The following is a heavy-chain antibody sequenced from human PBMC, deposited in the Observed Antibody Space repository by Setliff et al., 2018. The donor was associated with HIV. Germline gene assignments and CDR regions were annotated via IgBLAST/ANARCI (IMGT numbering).Heavy chain of an antibody. CDR1: GGSISSYS. V-gene: IGHV4-4*08. J-gene: IGHJ4*02. CDR3: ARGQYNSGYYGEPSSYYFDS. CDR2: IYTSGST. Sequence: SETLSLTCTVSGGSISSYSWSWIRQPPGKGLEWIGYIYTSGSTNYNPSLKSRVTISVDTSENQFSLKLTSVTAADTAMYYCARGQYNSGYYGEPSSYYFDSWDQGTLVTVSS. D-gene: IGHD5-12*01.